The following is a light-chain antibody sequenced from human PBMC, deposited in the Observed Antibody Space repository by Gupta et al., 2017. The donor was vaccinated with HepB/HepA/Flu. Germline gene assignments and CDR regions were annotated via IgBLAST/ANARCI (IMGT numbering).Light chain of an antibody. CDR1: QDISTW. CDR2: GAS. V-gene: IGKV1D-12*01. CDR3: QQASNFPIT. J-gene: IGKJ5*01. Sequence: IQMTQSPFSVSASVRDRVTITCRARQDISTWLAWYQQKTGKAPKLLIYGASSLQSGVPSRFSGSGSGTEFTLTISSLQPEDFATYYCQQASNFPITFGQGTRLEIK.